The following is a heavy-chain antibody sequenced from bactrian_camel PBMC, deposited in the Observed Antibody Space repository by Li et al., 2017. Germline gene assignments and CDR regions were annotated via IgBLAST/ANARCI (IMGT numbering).Heavy chain of an antibody. D-gene: IGHD6*01. CDR3: ATVAGTDFNY. CDR1: GFTFSSTP. J-gene: IGHJ4*01. CDR2: ITNSGEYT. Sequence: VQLVESGGALVQPGGSLRLSCAASGFTFSSTPMSWVRQAPGKGLEWVSRITNSGEYTAYADSVKGRFTISRGNAKNTVYLQMNSLKSEDTALYYCATVAGTDFNYWGQGTQVTVS. V-gene: IGHV3S40*01.